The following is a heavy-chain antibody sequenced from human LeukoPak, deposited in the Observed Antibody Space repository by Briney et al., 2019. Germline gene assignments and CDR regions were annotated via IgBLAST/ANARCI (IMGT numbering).Heavy chain of an antibody. CDR3: ARESSPSGYDFSYYFDY. CDR2: IYYSGST. D-gene: IGHD5-12*01. J-gene: IGHJ4*02. Sequence: PSQTLSLTCPVSGGSISSGGYYWSWIRQHPGKGLEWIGYIYYSGSTYYNPSLKSRVTISVDTSKNQFSLKLSSVTAADTAVYYCARESSPSGYDFSYYFDYWGQGTLVTVSS. CDR1: GGSISSGGYY. V-gene: IGHV4-31*03.